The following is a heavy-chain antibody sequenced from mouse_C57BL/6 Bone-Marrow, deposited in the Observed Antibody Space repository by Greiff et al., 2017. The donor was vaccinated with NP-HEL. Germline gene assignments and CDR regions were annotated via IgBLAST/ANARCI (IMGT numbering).Heavy chain of an antibody. D-gene: IGHD1-1*01. Sequence: VQLQQSGAELVKPGASVKISCKASGYAFSSYWMNWVKQRPRKGLEWIGQIYPGDGDTNYNGKFKGKATLTADKSSSTAYMQLSSLTSEDSAVYFCARIYGSTAWFAYWGQGTLVTVSA. V-gene: IGHV1-80*01. J-gene: IGHJ3*01. CDR1: GYAFSSYW. CDR2: IYPGDGDT. CDR3: ARIYGSTAWFAY.